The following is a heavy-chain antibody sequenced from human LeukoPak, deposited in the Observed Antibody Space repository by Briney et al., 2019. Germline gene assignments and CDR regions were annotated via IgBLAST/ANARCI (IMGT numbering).Heavy chain of an antibody. CDR3: ARDRDGVAVAGTDY. Sequence: SETLSLTCTVSGGFISSYYWSWIRQPAGKGLEWIGRIYTSGSTNYNPSLKSRVTMSVDTSKNQFSLKLSSVTAADTAVYYCARDRDGVAVAGTDYWGQGTLVTVSS. D-gene: IGHD6-19*01. J-gene: IGHJ4*02. CDR2: IYTSGST. V-gene: IGHV4-4*07. CDR1: GGFISSYY.